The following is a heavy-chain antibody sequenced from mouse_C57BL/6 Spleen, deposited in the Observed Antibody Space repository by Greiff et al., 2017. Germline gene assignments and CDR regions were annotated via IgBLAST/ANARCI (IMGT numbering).Heavy chain of an antibody. CDR3: ARLGDSFFAY. CDR1: GYAFSSSW. CDR2: IYPGDGDT. D-gene: IGHD3-3*01. J-gene: IGHJ3*01. Sequence: QVQLQQSGPELVKPGASVKISCKASGYAFSSSWMNWVKQRPGKGLEWIGRIYPGDGDTNYNGKFKGKATLTADESSSTAYMQLSSLTSEDSAVYFCARLGDSFFAYWGQGTLVTVSA. V-gene: IGHV1-82*01.